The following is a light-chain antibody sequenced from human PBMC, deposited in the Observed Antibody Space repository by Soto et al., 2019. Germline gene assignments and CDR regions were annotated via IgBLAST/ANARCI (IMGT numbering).Light chain of an antibody. J-gene: IGLJ2*01. CDR2: GNA. CDR1: SSNFGAGED. Sequence: QSVLTQPPSVSGAPGQRVTVPCTGSSSNFGAGEDVHWYQQVPGAAPKLLMYGNANRPAGVPDRFSGSKSGTSASLVITGLQAEDEADYYCQSYDTSLSALIFGGGTKVTVL. CDR3: QSYDTSLSALI. V-gene: IGLV1-40*01.